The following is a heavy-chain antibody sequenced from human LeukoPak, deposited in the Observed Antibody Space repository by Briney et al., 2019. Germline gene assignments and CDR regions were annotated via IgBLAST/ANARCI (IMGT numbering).Heavy chain of an antibody. Sequence: PGGSLRLSCAASGFTFSSYGTHWVRQAPGKGLEWVAVIWYDGSNKYYADSVKGRFTISRDNSKNTLYLQMNSLRAEDTAVYYCATSPYPDYYDSSGHFDYWGQGTLVTVSS. D-gene: IGHD3-22*01. J-gene: IGHJ4*02. CDR3: ATSPYPDYYDSSGHFDY. CDR1: GFTFSSYG. V-gene: IGHV3-33*01. CDR2: IWYDGSNK.